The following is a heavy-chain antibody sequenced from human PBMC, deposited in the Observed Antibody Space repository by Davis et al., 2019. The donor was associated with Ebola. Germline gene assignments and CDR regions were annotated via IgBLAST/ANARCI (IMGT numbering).Heavy chain of an antibody. Sequence: GESLKISCQASGYSFTSYWIGWVRQMPGKGLEWMGLIYPGDSDTRYSPSFQGQVTISADKSISTAYLQWSSLKASDTAMYYCARHARYYGSGSQVYYYYGMDVWGQGTTVTVSS. CDR1: GYSFTSYW. D-gene: IGHD3-10*01. V-gene: IGHV5-51*01. J-gene: IGHJ6*02. CDR2: IYPGDSDT. CDR3: ARHARYYGSGSQVYYYYGMDV.